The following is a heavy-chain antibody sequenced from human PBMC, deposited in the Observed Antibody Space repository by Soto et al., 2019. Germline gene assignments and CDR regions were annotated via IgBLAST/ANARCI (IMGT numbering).Heavy chain of an antibody. Sequence: ITLKESGPTLVKPTQTLTLTCTFSGFSLNTRGVGVGWIRQPPGKALEWLALISWDGEKRYSPSLESRLTIPKDASENQVVLTMDNIDPVDKATLYCAHRRGDLLTCHYYFDYWSQGTLVTVSS. CDR2: ISWDGEK. CDR1: GFSLNTRGVG. J-gene: IGHJ4*02. D-gene: IGHD3-9*01. CDR3: AHRRGDLLTCHYYFDY. V-gene: IGHV2-5*02.